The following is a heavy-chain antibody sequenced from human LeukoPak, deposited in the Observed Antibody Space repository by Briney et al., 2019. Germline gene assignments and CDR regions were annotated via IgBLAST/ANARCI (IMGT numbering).Heavy chain of an antibody. CDR2: INPNSGGT. D-gene: IGHD3-9*01. J-gene: IGHJ5*02. V-gene: IGHV1-2*02. CDR3: ALRPYFDWSNNWFDP. CDR1: GYTFTGYY. Sequence: ASVKVSCKASGYTFTGYYMHWVRQAPGQGLEWMGWINPNSGGTNYAQKFQGRVTMTRDTSISTAYMELSSLRSEDTAVYYCALRPYFDWSNNWFDPWGQGTLVTVSS.